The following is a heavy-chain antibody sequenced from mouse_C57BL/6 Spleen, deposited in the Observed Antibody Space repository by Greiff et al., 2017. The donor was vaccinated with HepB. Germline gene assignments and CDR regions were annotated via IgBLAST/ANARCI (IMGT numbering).Heavy chain of an antibody. J-gene: IGHJ2*01. D-gene: IGHD2-2*01. CDR2: IRSKSNNYAT. V-gene: IGHV10-1*01. CDR3: VRMVTKNYFDY. CDR1: GFSFNTYA. Sequence: EVKLVESGGGLVQPKGSLKLSCAASGFSFNTYAMNWVRQAPGKGLEWVARIRSKSNNYATYYADSVKDRFTISRDDSESMLYLQMNNLKTDDTAMYYCVRMVTKNYFDYWGQGTTLTVSS.